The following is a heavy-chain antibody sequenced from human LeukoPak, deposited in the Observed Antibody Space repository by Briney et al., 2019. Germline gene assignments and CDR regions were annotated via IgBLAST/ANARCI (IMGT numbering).Heavy chain of an antibody. CDR1: EYSFTTCW. J-gene: IGHJ4*02. D-gene: IGHD3-10*01. V-gene: IGHV5-51*01. CDR2: IYPGDSDT. Sequence: GESLKISCKGSEYSFTTCWIGGVRQMPGKGLEWMGIIYPGDSDTRYSPSFQGQVTISVDKSISTAYLQWSSLKASDTAMYYCARLLFSGTYYEYYFDYWGQGTLVTVSS. CDR3: ARLLFSGTYYEYYFDY.